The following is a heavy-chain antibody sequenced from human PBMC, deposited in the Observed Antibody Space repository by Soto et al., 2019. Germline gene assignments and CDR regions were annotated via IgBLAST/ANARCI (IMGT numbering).Heavy chain of an antibody. V-gene: IGHV3-9*01. Sequence: SLRLSCAASGFTFDDYAMHWVRQAPGKGLEWVSGISWNSGSIGYADSVKGRFTISRDNAKNSLYLQMNSLRAEDTALYYCAKGLSTASEYYMDVWGKGTTVTVSS. CDR1: GFTFDDYA. J-gene: IGHJ6*03. D-gene: IGHD4-4*01. CDR2: ISWNSGSI. CDR3: AKGLSTASEYYMDV.